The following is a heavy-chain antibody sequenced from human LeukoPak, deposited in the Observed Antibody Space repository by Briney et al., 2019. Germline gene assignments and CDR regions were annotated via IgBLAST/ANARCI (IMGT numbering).Heavy chain of an antibody. CDR1: GFTFSSFD. CDR2: ISSSSSTI. D-gene: IGHD1-1*01. Sequence: GGSLRLSCAASGFTFSSFDMNWVRQAPGKGLEWVSYISSSSSTIYYADSVKGRVTISRDNAKNSLYLQMNSLRDEDTAVYYCASGKLAGTFFVYWGQGTLVTVSS. J-gene: IGHJ4*02. CDR3: ASGKLAGTFFVY. V-gene: IGHV3-48*02.